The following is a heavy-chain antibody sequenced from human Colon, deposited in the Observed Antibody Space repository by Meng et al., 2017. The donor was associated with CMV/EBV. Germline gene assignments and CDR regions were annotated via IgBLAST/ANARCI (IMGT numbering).Heavy chain of an antibody. J-gene: IGHJ4*02. Sequence: GSLRLSCTASGFSFSNYEMSWVRQAPGKGLDWVSSISGDSVDTYFGDSVRGRFAISRDASKNTLYLQMHSLTAEDTAIYFCARRHGRYFDFWGQGTVVTVSS. D-gene: IGHD2-8*01. CDR1: GFSFSNYE. V-gene: IGHV3-23*01. CDR2: ISGDSVDT. CDR3: ARRHGRYFDF.